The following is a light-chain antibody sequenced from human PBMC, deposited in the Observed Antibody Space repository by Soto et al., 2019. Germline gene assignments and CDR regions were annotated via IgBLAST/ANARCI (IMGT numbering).Light chain of an antibody. V-gene: IGLV2-14*01. CDR1: MRDVGAYNL. J-gene: IGLJ3*02. CDR3: SEYTASNTLV. Sequence: QSALTQPASVSGSAGQSITISCSGTMRDVGAYNLVSWYQQHPGTAPKLIIYEVRHRPSGISSRFSGSRSGNTASLTISGLHSEDEGDYYCSEYTASNTLVFGGGTKVTVL. CDR2: EVR.